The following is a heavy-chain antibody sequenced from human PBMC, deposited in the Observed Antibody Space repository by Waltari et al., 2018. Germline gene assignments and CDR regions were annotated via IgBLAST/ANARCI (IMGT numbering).Heavy chain of an antibody. CDR1: GLTFSNYW. V-gene: IGHV3-7*01. CDR3: SVSLNH. Sequence: EVLLVESGGGLVQPGGSLRLSCAASGLTFSNYWMDWVRQAPGKGLEVVANIKQDGSESHYVDSVKGRFTISRDNAQNLLYLQINSLRDEDTAVYYCSVSLNHWGQGTLVTVSS. J-gene: IGHJ5*02. CDR2: IKQDGSES.